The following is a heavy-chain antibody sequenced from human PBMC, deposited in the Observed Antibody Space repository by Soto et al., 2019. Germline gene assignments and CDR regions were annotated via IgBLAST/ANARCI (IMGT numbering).Heavy chain of an antibody. CDR2: FIPFFGTA. CDR3: ARGYCSGGSCYPPYYYYYYGMDV. Sequence: QVQLVQSGAEVKKPGSSVKVSCKASGGTFSSYAISWVRQAPGQGLGWMEGFIPFFGTANYAQKFQGRVTITADESTSTAYMELSSLRSEDTAVYYCARGYCSGGSCYPPYYYYYYGMDVWGQGTTVTVSS. CDR1: GGTFSSYA. D-gene: IGHD2-15*01. J-gene: IGHJ6*02. V-gene: IGHV1-69*01.